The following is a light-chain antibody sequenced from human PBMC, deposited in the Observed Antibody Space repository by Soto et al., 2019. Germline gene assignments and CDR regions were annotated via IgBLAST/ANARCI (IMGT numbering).Light chain of an antibody. Sequence: IVMPQSPATLSVSAGETATLSFKTSQSVDSLLAWCQQKPGQAPGLLIYRASTRTTGIPARFSGSGSGTEFTLTINSLQSEDFAVYYCQQYNIWPITFGQGTRLENK. CDR1: QSVDSL. CDR3: QQYNIWPIT. J-gene: IGKJ5*01. V-gene: IGKV3-15*01. CDR2: RAS.